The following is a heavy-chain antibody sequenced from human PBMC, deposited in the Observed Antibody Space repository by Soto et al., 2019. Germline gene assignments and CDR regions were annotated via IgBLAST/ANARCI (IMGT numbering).Heavy chain of an antibody. CDR2: ISAYNGNT. Sequence: ASVKVSCKASGYTFTSYGISWVRQAPGQGLEWMGWISAYNGNTNYAQKLQGRVTMTTDTSTSTAYMELRSLRSDDTAVYYCARVTWFGELLCYFDYWGQGTLVTVS. J-gene: IGHJ4*02. V-gene: IGHV1-18*01. D-gene: IGHD3-10*01. CDR1: GYTFTSYG. CDR3: ARVTWFGELLCYFDY.